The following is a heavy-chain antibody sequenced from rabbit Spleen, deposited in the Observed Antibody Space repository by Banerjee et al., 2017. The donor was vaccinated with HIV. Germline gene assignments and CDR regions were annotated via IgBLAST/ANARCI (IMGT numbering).Heavy chain of an antibody. V-gene: IGHV1S7*01. CDR2: IDPVFGIT. CDR1: GFDFSSYY. Sequence: QLKETGGGLVQPGGSLTLSCKASGFDFSSYYMSWVRQAPGKGLEWIGYIDPVFGITYYANWVNGRFSISRENAQNTVLLQMTSLTAADTATYFCARDGAGGSYFALWGPGTLVTVS. J-gene: IGHJ4*01. CDR3: ARDGAGGSYFAL. D-gene: IGHD8-1*01.